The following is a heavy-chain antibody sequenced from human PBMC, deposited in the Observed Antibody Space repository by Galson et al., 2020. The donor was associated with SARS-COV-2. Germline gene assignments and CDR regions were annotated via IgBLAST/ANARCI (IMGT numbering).Heavy chain of an antibody. V-gene: IGHV3-7*01. CDR3: ARDQDGYNDF. J-gene: IGHJ4*02. CDR1: GFTSSSYW. CDR2: VKQDGSDR. D-gene: IGHD5-12*01. Sequence: PGGSLRLSCAASGFTSSSYWMSWVRQAPGKGLEWVANVKQDGSDRYYVDSVKGRFTISSDYAKNSLYLQMNSLRAEDTAVYYCARDQDGYNDFWGRGTLVTVSS.